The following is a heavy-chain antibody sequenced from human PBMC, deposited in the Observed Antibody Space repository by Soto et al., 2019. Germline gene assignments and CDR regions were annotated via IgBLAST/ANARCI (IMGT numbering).Heavy chain of an antibody. V-gene: IGHV3-33*01. D-gene: IGHD1-26*01. CDR1: GFTFSSYG. Sequence: ESGGGVVQPGRSLRLSCAASGFTFSSYGMHWVRQAPGKGLEWVAVIWYDGSNKYYADSVKGRFTISRDNSKNTLYLQMNSLRAEDTAVYYCARGPSXLLPDWFDPWGQGTLVTVSS. J-gene: IGHJ5*02. CDR3: ARGPSXLLPDWFDP. CDR2: IWYDGSNK.